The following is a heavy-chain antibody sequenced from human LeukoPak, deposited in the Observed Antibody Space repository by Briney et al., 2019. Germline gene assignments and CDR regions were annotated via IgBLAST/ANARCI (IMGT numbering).Heavy chain of an antibody. V-gene: IGHV1-18*01. CDR2: ISAYNGNT. CDR1: GYTFTSYG. J-gene: IGHJ5*02. D-gene: IGHD3-10*01. Sequence: ASVKVSCKASGYTFTSYGISWVRQAPGQGLEWMGWISAYNGNTNYAQKLQGRVTMTTDTSTSTAYMELRSLRSDDTAVYYCARDLVLFGELLPFDPWGQGTLVTVSS. CDR3: ARDLVLFGELLPFDP.